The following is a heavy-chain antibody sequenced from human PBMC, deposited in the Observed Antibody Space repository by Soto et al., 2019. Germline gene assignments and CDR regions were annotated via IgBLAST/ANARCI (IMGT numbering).Heavy chain of an antibody. J-gene: IGHJ4*02. Sequence: GGSLRLSCAASGFTFSSYSMNWVRQAPGKGLEWVSSISSSGSYIYYADSVKGRFTIPRDNAKNSLYLQMNSLRAEDTAVYYCARDRRDGYNFDYWGQGTLVTVSS. CDR1: GFTFSSYS. V-gene: IGHV3-21*01. CDR2: ISSSGSYI. CDR3: ARDRRDGYNFDY. D-gene: IGHD5-12*01.